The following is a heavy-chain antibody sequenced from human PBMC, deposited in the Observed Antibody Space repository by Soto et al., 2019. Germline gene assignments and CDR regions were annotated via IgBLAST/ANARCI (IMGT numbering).Heavy chain of an antibody. D-gene: IGHD3-3*01. CDR1: GGSFANYY. CDR2: INYSGST. Sequence: SETLSLTCAVYGGSFANYYWNWIRQPPGKGLEWIGEINYSGSTDYNPSLESRVTISVDTSKNQFSLNLSSVTAADTAIYYCASLSITIFRSYYYYGMDVWGQGTTVTVSS. J-gene: IGHJ6*02. V-gene: IGHV4-34*01. CDR3: ASLSITIFRSYYYYGMDV.